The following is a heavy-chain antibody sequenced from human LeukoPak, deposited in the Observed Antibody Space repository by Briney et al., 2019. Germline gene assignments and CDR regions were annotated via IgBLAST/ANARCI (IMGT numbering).Heavy chain of an antibody. CDR1: GGSFSGYY. D-gene: IGHD3-22*01. CDR2: INHSGST. CDR3: AGGEYYDSSGYYGHFDY. J-gene: IGHJ4*02. Sequence: SETLSLTCAVYGGSFSGYYWSWIRQPPGKGLEWIGEINHSGSTNYNPSLKSRVTISVDTTKNQFSLKLSSVTAADTAVYYCAGGEYYDSSGYYGHFDYWGQGTLVTVSS. V-gene: IGHV4-34*01.